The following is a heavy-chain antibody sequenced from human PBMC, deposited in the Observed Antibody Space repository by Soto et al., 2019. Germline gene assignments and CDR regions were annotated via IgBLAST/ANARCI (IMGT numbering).Heavy chain of an antibody. CDR1: GGSIYTYY. CDR3: ARNLGPDRYDWFDP. Sequence: SETLSLTCNVSGGSIYTYYWNWIRQSPGKGLEWIGYISYSGSTNYNPSLKSRVTMSVDTSKNQFSLKLRSVTAVDTAVYYCARNLGPDRYDWFDPWGQGALVTVSS. D-gene: IGHD3-22*01. CDR2: ISYSGST. J-gene: IGHJ5*02. V-gene: IGHV4-59*12.